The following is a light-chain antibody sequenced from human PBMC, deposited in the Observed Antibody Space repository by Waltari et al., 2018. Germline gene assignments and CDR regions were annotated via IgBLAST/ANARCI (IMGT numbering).Light chain of an antibody. CDR1: QSISDW. J-gene: IGKJ1*01. V-gene: IGKV1-5*03. CDR2: KTS. Sequence: DIQITQSPSTLSASVGDRVTITCRASQSISDWLAWYQQKPEKAPELLIYKTSTLESGVPSRFSGSGSGTEFTLTITSLQPDDFASYFCQHYNSYSPWTFGQGTKVETK. CDR3: QHYNSYSPWT.